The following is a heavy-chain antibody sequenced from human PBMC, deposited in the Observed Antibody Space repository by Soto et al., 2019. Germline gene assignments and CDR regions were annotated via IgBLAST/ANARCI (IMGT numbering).Heavy chain of an antibody. Sequence: QVQLVQSGAEVKKPGSSVKVSCKASGGTFSSYAISWVRQAPGQGLEWMGGIIPIFGTANYAQKFQGRVTITADESTSTAYMELSSLRSEDTAVYYCAVYGSGSPGGYYYGMDVWGQGTTVTASS. V-gene: IGHV1-69*12. CDR2: IIPIFGTA. CDR3: AVYGSGSPGGYYYGMDV. CDR1: GGTFSSYA. D-gene: IGHD3-10*01. J-gene: IGHJ6*02.